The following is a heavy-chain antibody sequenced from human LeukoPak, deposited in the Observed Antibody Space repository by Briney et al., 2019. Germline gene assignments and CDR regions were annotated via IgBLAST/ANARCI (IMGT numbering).Heavy chain of an antibody. V-gene: IGHV3-30-3*01. J-gene: IGHJ4*02. CDR1: GFTFSSYA. CDR2: ISYDGSNK. Sequence: GGSLRLPCAASGFTFSSYAMHWVRQAPGKGLEWVAVISYDGSNKYYADSVKGRFTISRDNSKNTLYLQMNSLRAEDTAVYYCARASPSGGSGWYGYFDYWGQGTLVTVSS. CDR3: ARASPSGGSGWYGYFDY. D-gene: IGHD6-19*01.